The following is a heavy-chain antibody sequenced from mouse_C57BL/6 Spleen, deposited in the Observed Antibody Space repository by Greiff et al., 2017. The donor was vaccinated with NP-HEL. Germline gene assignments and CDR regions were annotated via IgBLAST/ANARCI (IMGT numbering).Heavy chain of an antibody. D-gene: IGHD1-1*01. J-gene: IGHJ3*01. Sequence: EVQLQQSGAELVRPGASVKLSCTASGFNIKDDYMHWVKQRPEQGLEWIGWIDPENGDTEYASKFQGKATITADTSSNTAYLQLSSLTSEDTAVYYCTDYGSSPWFAYWGQGTLVTVSA. CDR3: TDYGSSPWFAY. V-gene: IGHV14-4*01. CDR2: IDPENGDT. CDR1: GFNIKDDY.